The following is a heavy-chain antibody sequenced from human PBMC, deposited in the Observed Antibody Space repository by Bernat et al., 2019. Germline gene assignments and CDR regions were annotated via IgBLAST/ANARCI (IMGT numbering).Heavy chain of an antibody. D-gene: IGHD6-6*01. CDR1: GDSFTSYW. CDR3: ARWGPEGGYSSSSGRCRFDY. V-gene: IGHV5-51*01. Sequence: EVQLVQSGAEVKKPGESLKISCKGSGDSFTSYWSGWGRQMPGKGLEWRGIIYPGDSDTRYSPSFQGQVTTSADKSSRTAYLQWSSLKASATAMYYSARWGPEGGYSSSSGRCRFDYWGQGTLVTVSS. J-gene: IGHJ4*02. CDR2: IYPGDSDT.